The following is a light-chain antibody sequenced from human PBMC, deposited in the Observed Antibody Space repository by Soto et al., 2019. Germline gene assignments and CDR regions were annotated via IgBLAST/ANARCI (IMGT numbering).Light chain of an antibody. Sequence: GTLTLYKGERATLSCRASQSVSSSYLAWYQQKPGQAPRLLIYGASSRANGIPDRFSGSGSGTDFTLTISRLEPEDVAVYYCQQYGSSSLTFGGGTKVDIK. V-gene: IGKV3-20*01. CDR3: QQYGSSSLT. J-gene: IGKJ4*01. CDR2: GAS. CDR1: QSVSSSY.